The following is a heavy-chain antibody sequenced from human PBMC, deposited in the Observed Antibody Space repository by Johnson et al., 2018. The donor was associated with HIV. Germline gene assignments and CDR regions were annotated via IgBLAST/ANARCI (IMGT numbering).Heavy chain of an antibody. CDR2: ISYDGSYK. V-gene: IGHV3-30*04. J-gene: IGHJ3*02. Sequence: QVQLVESGGGVVQPGRSLRLSCAASGFTFSSYAMHWVRQAPDKGLEWVAVISYDGSYKYYADSVKGRFTISRDNSKNTLYLQMNGLRAEDTAVYYGARDHGWAFGPDAFDIWGQGTMVTVSS. D-gene: IGHD6-19*01. CDR3: ARDHGWAFGPDAFDI. CDR1: GFTFSSYA.